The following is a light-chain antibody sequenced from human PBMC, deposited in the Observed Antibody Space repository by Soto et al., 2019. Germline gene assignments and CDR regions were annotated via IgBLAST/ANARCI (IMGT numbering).Light chain of an antibody. J-gene: IGKJ1*01. CDR2: GAS. CDR1: QIFSSTS. V-gene: IGKV3-20*01. CDR3: QQYGGSPRT. Sequence: EIVFTQSPGTLSFYPLEIGTLSCRASQIFSSTSLAWYQQKPGQAPRLLIYGASNRATGIPDRFSGSGSGTDFTLTISRLEPQDFAVYYCQQYGGSPRTFGQGTKVDIK.